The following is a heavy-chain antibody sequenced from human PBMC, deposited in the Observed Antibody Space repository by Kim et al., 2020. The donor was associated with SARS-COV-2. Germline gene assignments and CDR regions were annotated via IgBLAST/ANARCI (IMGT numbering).Heavy chain of an antibody. CDR3: AKDMVRGVIYYYGMYV. CDR1: GFTFSSYG. Sequence: GGSLRLSCAASGFTFSSYGMHWVRQAPGKGLEWVADISYDGSNKYYADSVKGRFTISRDNSKNTLYLQMNSLRAEDTAVYYCAKDMVRGVIYYYGMYVWGQGTRIAVSS. J-gene: IGHJ6*02. V-gene: IGHV3-30*18. D-gene: IGHD3-10*01. CDR2: ISYDGSNK.